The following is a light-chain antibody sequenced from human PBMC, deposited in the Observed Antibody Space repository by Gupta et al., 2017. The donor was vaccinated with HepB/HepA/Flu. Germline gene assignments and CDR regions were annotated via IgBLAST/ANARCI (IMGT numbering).Light chain of an antibody. J-gene: IGKJ4*01. Sequence: EIVFTPSPATLSLSPGERATLSCRASQSVSSYLAWYQQKPGQAPRLLIYDASNRATGIPARFSGSGSGTDFTLTISSRDPEDFAVYYCQQRSNWPLTFGGGTKVEI. CDR1: QSVSSY. V-gene: IGKV3-11*01. CDR3: QQRSNWPLT. CDR2: DAS.